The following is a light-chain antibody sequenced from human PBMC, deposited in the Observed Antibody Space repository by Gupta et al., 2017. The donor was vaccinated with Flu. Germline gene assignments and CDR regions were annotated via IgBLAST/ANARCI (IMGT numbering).Light chain of an antibody. J-gene: IGKJ4*01. Sequence: VTPGEPASISCRSSQSLLHSNGYNYLDWYLQKPGQSPQLLIYLGSNRASGVPDRFSGSGSGTDFTLKISRVEAEDVGVYYCMQPLQTPITFGGGTKVEIK. V-gene: IGKV2-28*01. CDR2: LGS. CDR3: MQPLQTPIT. CDR1: QSLLHSNGYNY.